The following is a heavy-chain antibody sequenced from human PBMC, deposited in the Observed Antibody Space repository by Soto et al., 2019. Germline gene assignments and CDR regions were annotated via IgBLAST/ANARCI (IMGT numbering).Heavy chain of an antibody. D-gene: IGHD6-6*01. CDR1: GGSISSGGYY. Sequence: PSETLFLTCTVSGGSISSGGYYWSWIRQHPGKGLEWIGYIYYSGSTYYNPSLKSRVTISVDTSKNQFSLKLSSVTAADTAVYYCARSGSRAGAFDIWGQGTMVTVSS. CDR2: IYYSGST. CDR3: ARSGSRAGAFDI. V-gene: IGHV4-31*03. J-gene: IGHJ3*02.